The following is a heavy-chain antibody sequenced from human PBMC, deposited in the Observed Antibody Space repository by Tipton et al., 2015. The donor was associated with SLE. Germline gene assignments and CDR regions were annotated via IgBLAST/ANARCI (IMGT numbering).Heavy chain of an antibody. V-gene: IGHV4-39*01. D-gene: IGHD3-16*01. Sequence: TLSLTCTLSGGSINSNSQYWGWIRQPPGKGLEWIASIYHAGTTSYNPSLRSRATISVDTSRNHFSLKLTSVTAADTALYYCAIHKPPLGRLYRYFDLWGRGTLVTVSS. J-gene: IGHJ2*01. CDR2: IYHAGTT. CDR3: AIHKPPLGRLYRYFDL. CDR1: GGSINSNSQY.